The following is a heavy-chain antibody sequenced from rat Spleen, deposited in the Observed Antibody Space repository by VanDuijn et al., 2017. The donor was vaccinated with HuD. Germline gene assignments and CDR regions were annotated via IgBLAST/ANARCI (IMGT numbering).Heavy chain of an antibody. Sequence: EVQLVESGGGLVQPGRSLKLSCVASGFTFSNFWMTWIRQAPGKGLEWVTSISYEGTPTYYGDSVKGRFTVSRDNAKSTLYLQMNSLRSEDTATYYCARQDYGYNYDYWGQGVMVTVSS. D-gene: IGHD1-9*01. V-gene: IGHV5-31*01. CDR1: GFTFSNFW. CDR2: ISYEGTPT. J-gene: IGHJ2*01. CDR3: ARQDYGYNYDY.